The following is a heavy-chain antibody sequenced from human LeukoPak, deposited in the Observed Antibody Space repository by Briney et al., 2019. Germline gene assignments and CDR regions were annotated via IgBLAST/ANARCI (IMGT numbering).Heavy chain of an antibody. D-gene: IGHD7-27*01. CDR3: ARQKIKTGEGDY. J-gene: IGHJ4*02. CDR1: GGSFSGYY. Sequence: SETLSLTCAVYGGSFSGYYWSWIRQPPGKGLEWIGEINHSGSTNYNPSLKSRVTISVDTSKNQFSLKLSSVTAADTAVYYCARQKIKTGEGDYWGQGTLVTVSS. CDR2: INHSGST. V-gene: IGHV4-34*01.